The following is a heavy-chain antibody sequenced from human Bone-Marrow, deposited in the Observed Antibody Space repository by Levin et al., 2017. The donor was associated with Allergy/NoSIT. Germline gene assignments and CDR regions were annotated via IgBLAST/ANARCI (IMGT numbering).Heavy chain of an antibody. CDR3: ARGPEATYDGMDV. J-gene: IGHJ6*02. CDR2: SYSGGST. Sequence: GESLKISCAGFGFSVANSFMNWVRQAPGKGLEWVSLSYSGGSTQYADSVKGRFTISRDNSKNTVHLEMTSLRDEDTAVYYCARGPEATYDGMDVWGQGTTVTVSS. CDR1: GFSVANSF. V-gene: IGHV3-53*01.